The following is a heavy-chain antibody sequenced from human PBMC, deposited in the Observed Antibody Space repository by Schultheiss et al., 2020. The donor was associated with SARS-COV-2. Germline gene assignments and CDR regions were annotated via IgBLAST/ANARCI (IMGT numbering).Heavy chain of an antibody. J-gene: IGHJ4*02. V-gene: IGHV2-5*08. D-gene: IGHD1-26*01. Sequence: TLSLTCTVSGGSISSYYWSWIRQPAGKGLEWLALIYWDDDKRYSPSLKSRLTITKDTSKNQVVLTMTNMDPVDTATYYCAHRPFGGSYYQPPFDYWGQGTLVTVSS. CDR3: AHRPFGGSYYQPPFDY. CDR1: GGSISSYYW. CDR2: IYWDDDK.